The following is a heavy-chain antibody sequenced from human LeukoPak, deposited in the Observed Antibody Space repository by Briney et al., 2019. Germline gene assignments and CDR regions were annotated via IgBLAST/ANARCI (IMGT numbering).Heavy chain of an antibody. D-gene: IGHD4-23*01. CDR1: GDSITSTNYY. J-gene: IGHJ5*02. CDR3: ASGARATVVTGWFDP. Sequence: SETLSLTCTVSGDSITSTNYYWGWIRQPPGKGLEWIGSIYYSGSTYYNPSLKSRVTISVDTSKNQFSLKLSSVTAADTAVYYCASGARATVVTGWFDPWGQGTLVTVSS. V-gene: IGHV4-39*07. CDR2: IYYSGST.